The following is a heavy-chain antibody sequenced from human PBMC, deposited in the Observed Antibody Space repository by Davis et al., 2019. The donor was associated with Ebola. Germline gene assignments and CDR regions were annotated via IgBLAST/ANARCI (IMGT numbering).Heavy chain of an antibody. J-gene: IGHJ2*01. CDR1: GFTFSSYS. CDR3: ARDLDYYDSSGYSWYFDL. D-gene: IGHD3-22*01. Sequence: GESLKISCAASGFTFSSYSMNWVRQAPGKGLEWVSSISSSSSYIYYADSVKGRFTISRDNAKNSQYLQMNSLRAEDTAVYYCARDLDYYDSSGYSWYFDLWGRGTLVTVSS. CDR2: ISSSSSYI. V-gene: IGHV3-21*01.